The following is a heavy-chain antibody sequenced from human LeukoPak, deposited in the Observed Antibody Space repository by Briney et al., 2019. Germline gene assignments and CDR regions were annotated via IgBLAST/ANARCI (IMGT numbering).Heavy chain of an antibody. Sequence: SETLSLTCTVSGCSISSYYWSWIRQPPGKGMEWIGYIHYSGTTNYNPSLKRRVTISVDTSKNKFSLKLSSVTAADTAVYYCARGVYIAAAQYGYWGQGTLVTVSS. D-gene: IGHD6-13*01. CDR3: ARGVYIAAAQYGY. V-gene: IGHV4-59*01. J-gene: IGHJ4*02. CDR2: IHYSGTT. CDR1: GCSISSYY.